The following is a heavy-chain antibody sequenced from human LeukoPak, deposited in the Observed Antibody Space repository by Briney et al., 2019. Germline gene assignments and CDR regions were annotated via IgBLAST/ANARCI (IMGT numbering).Heavy chain of an antibody. CDR1: GGSISSGDYY. CDR3: ARERAYYYGSGIWDY. J-gene: IGHJ4*02. CDR2: IYYSGST. D-gene: IGHD3-10*01. V-gene: IGHV4-30-4*01. Sequence: PSQTLPLTCTVSGGSISSGDYYWSWIRQPPGKGLEWIGYIYYSGSTYYNPSLKSRVTISVDTSKNQFSLKLSSVTAADTAVYYCARERAYYYGSGIWDYWGQGTLVTVSS.